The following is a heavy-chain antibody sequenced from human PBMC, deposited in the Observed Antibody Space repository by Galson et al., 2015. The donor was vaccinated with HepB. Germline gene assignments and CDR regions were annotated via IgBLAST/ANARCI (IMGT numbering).Heavy chain of an antibody. D-gene: IGHD3-16*01. V-gene: IGHV4-31*03. CDR1: GGSISSGGYY. CDR3: ARGFYESGYRGGEDY. J-gene: IGHJ4*02. Sequence: TMSLTCTVSGGSISSGGYYWSWIRQHPGKGLEWIGYIYYSGSTYYNPSPKSRVTISVDTSKNQFSLKLSSVTAADTAVYYCARGFYESGYRGGEDYWGQGTLVTVSS. CDR2: IYYSGST.